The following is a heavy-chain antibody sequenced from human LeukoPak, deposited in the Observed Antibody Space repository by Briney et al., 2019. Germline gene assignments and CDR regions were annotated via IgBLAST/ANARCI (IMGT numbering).Heavy chain of an antibody. J-gene: IGHJ3*02. Sequence: GGSLRLSCAVSGFTVSYNYMSWVRLAPGKGLEWVATIYRGGSTYYADSVKGRFTISRDNAENMLYIQMNSLRDEDTALYYCARGMYGSGTYYIGDAFDIWGRGTMVTVSS. CDR3: ARGMYGSGTYYIGDAFDI. D-gene: IGHD3-10*01. CDR2: IYRGGST. CDR1: GFTVSYNY. V-gene: IGHV3-53*01.